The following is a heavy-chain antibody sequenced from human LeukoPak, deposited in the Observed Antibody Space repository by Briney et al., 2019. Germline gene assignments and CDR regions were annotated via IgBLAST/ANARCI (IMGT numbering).Heavy chain of an antibody. CDR2: ISSSSSYT. D-gene: IGHD6-19*01. J-gene: IGHJ5*02. CDR1: EFTVNSNY. CDR3: ARRGSSGWYDR. V-gene: IGHV3-11*03. Sequence: AGTLRLSCAASEFTVNSNYMIWIRQAPGKGLEWVSYISSSSSYTNYADSVKGRFTISRDNAKNSLYLQMNSLRAEDTAVYYCARRGSSGWYDRWGQGTLVTVSS.